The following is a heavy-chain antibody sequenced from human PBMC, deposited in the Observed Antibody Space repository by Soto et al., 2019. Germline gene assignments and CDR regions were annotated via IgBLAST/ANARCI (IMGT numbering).Heavy chain of an antibody. CDR3: TRGPRPISTGTGAY. V-gene: IGHV3-74*01. Sequence: GGSLRLSCAAAGFIFKMYWMHWVRQSPGKGLVWISRIYNDGTYSDYADSVRGRFTISRDNVNDTLYLQMNNLRAEDSGLYYCTRGPRPISTGTGAYWGQGTQVTV. CDR1: GFIFKMYW. CDR2: IYNDGTYS. J-gene: IGHJ4*02. D-gene: IGHD3-10*01.